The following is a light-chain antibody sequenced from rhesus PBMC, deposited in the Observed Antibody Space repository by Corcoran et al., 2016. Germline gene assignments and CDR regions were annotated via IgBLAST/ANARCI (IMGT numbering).Light chain of an antibody. Sequence: DIQMTQSPSSLSASVGDKVTITCLASQGISSWLAWYQQNPGKAPTPLIYYASSLQSGVPSRVSVSGSGTDYTLTNSSLRPEDFATYYCQKYDDLPWTFGQGTKVEIK. CDR2: YAS. CDR1: QGISSW. V-gene: IGKV1-19*01. J-gene: IGKJ1*01. CDR3: QKYDDLPWT.